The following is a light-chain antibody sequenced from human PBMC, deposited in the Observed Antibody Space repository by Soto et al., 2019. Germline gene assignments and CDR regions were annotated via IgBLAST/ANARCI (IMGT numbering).Light chain of an antibody. Sequence: QSALTQPASVSGSPGQSITISCTGTTXDVGSYNLVSWYQLHPGKAPKLMIYEGSKRPSGVSNRFSGSKSGNTASLTISGLQAEDEADYYCCSYAGTSTYVCGTGTK. V-gene: IGLV2-23*01. J-gene: IGLJ1*01. CDR1: TXDVGSYNL. CDR2: EGS. CDR3: CSYAGTSTYV.